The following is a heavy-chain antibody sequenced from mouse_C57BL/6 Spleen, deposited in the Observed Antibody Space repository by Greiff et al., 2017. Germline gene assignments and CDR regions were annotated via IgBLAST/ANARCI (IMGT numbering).Heavy chain of an antibody. CDR2: IWTGGGT. D-gene: IGHD2-4*01. Sequence: QVQLQQSGPGLVAPSQSLSITCTVSGFSLTSYAISWVRQPPGKGLEWLGVIWTGGGTNYNSALKSRLSISKDNSKSQVFLKMNSLQTDDTARYYCARGDDYDGEAMDYWGQGTSVTVSS. J-gene: IGHJ4*01. CDR3: ARGDDYDGEAMDY. CDR1: GFSLTSYA. V-gene: IGHV2-9-1*01.